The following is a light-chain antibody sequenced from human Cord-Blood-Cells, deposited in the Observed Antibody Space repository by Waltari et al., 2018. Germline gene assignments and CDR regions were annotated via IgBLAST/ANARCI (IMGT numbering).Light chain of an antibody. V-gene: IGLV2-14*01. CDR2: EVS. Sequence: QSALTQPASVSGSPGQSITISCTGTSSDVGGYNYVPWYQQHPGKAPKLMIYEVSNRPSGVSTRFSGSKSGNTASRTISGLQAEDEADYYCSSYTSSSTYVFGTGTKVTVL. J-gene: IGLJ1*01. CDR1: SSDVGGYNY. CDR3: SSYTSSSTYV.